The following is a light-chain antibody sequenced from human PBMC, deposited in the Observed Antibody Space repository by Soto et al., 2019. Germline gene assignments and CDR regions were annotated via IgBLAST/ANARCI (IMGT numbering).Light chain of an antibody. J-gene: IGLJ3*02. Sequence: QSVLTQPPSVSGAPGQRVTISCTGNSASIGAGYDVHWYQQLPGTAPKLLIYGNNNRPSGVPDRFSGSKSATSASLVITGLQAEDEADYYCQSYDTSLRGWLFGGGTKLTVL. CDR1: SASIGAGYD. CDR3: QSYDTSLRGWL. V-gene: IGLV1-40*01. CDR2: GNN.